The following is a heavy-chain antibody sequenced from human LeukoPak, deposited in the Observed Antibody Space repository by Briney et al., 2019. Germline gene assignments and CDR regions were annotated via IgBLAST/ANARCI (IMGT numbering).Heavy chain of an antibody. V-gene: IGHV3-30*18. CDR1: GFTFSSYG. D-gene: IGHD1-1*01. J-gene: IGHJ4*02. Sequence: GGSLRLSCAASGFTFSSYGMHWVRQAPGKGLEWVAVISYDGSNKYYADSVRGRFAISKDNSQSTLYLQMNSLRADDTAVYYCAKAERHWGSGYIDYWGQGTLVTVSS. CDR2: ISYDGSNK. CDR3: AKAERHWGSGYIDY.